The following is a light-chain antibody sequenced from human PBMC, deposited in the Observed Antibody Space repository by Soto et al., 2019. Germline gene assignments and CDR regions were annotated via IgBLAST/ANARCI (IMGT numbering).Light chain of an antibody. J-gene: IGKJ1*01. CDR3: QQYGSSPGT. Sequence: EIVLTQSPGTLSLSPGERATLSCRASQSVSSSYLAWYQQKPGQAPRLLNYGASSRATGIPDRFSGSGSGTDFTLTISRLEPEDFAVYYCQQYGSSPGTFGKGTKVEIK. V-gene: IGKV3-20*01. CDR2: GAS. CDR1: QSVSSSY.